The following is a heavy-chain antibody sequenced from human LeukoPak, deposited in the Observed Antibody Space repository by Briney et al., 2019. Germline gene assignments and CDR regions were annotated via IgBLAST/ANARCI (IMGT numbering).Heavy chain of an antibody. CDR1: GGSFSGYY. V-gene: IGHV4-34*01. Sequence: PSETLSLTCAVYGGSFSGYYWSWIRQPPGKGLEWIGEINHSGSTNYNPSLKSRVTISVNTSKNQFSLKLSSVTAADTAVYYCARGGYGRKLDYWGQGTLVTVSS. CDR3: ARGGYGRKLDY. D-gene: IGHD5-18*01. J-gene: IGHJ4*02. CDR2: INHSGST.